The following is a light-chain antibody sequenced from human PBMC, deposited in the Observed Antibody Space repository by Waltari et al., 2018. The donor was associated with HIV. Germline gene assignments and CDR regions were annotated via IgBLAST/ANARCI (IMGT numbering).Light chain of an antibody. CDR2: GAS. J-gene: IGKJ2*01. Sequence: LTQSPATLSVSTGERVTLSCRASQSLTANLAWYQQRPGQAPRLLIYGASSRATDIPARFTGSGSGTDYTLTISSVQSEDSAVYYCQQNIHWPPYTFGQGTKL. CDR1: QSLTAN. CDR3: QQNIHWPPYT. V-gene: IGKV3-15*01.